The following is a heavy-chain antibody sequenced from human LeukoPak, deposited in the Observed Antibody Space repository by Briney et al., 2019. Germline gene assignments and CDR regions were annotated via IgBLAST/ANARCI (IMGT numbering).Heavy chain of an antibody. CDR2: IIGGGGGT. Sequence: PGGALRVSCVASVFPLWSYVVSWVREAPGEGGEWVSGIIGGGGGTYYADTVRGRFTISRDNSKNTLYLQLNNLRAEETAVCYFAKNLWGGLGAFDMWGQGTTVTVSS. CDR3: AKNLWGGLGAFDM. CDR1: VFPLWSYV. V-gene: IGHV3-23*01. D-gene: IGHD3-3*01. J-gene: IGHJ3*02.